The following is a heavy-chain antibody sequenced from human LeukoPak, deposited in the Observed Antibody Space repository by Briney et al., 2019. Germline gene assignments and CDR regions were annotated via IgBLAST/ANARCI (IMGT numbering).Heavy chain of an antibody. J-gene: IGHJ6*03. Sequence: SVKVFCKASGGTFSSYAISWVRQAPGQGLERMGGIIPIFGTANYAQKFQGRVTITTDESTSTAYMELSSLRSEDTAVYYCARSVTYYYYMDVWGKGTTVTVSS. CDR2: IIPIFGTA. CDR1: GGTFSSYA. V-gene: IGHV1-69*05. D-gene: IGHD3-10*01. CDR3: ARSVTYYYYMDV.